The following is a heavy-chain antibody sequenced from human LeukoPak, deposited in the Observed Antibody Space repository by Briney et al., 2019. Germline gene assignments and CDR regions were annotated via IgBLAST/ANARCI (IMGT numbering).Heavy chain of an antibody. V-gene: IGHV3-30*19. CDR1: GFTFSSYG. CDR3: ASAIQGN. J-gene: IGHJ4*02. CDR2: ISYDGTDK. Sequence: GSLSLSYAASGFTFSSYGMHGGRPAPGRGVGWGALISYDGTDKYYSDSVKGRFTISRDNSKNTLYLQMNSLRAEGTAVYYCASAIQGNWGQGTLVTVSS.